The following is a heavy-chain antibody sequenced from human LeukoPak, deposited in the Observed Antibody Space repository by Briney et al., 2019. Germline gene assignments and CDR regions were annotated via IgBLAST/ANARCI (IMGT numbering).Heavy chain of an antibody. D-gene: IGHD3-22*01. CDR1: GFTFSSYT. CDR2: ISHDGNIK. V-gene: IGHV3-30*04. J-gene: IGHJ3*02. Sequence: GGSLRLSCTASGFTFSSYTMHWVRRAPGKGLEWVAVISHDGNIKYHADSMKDRFTISRDNSRNTLYLQMNNLRPEDTAVYCCARAKYYDSRGYSVREAYDIWGQGTMVTVSS. CDR3: ARAKYYDSRGYSVREAYDI.